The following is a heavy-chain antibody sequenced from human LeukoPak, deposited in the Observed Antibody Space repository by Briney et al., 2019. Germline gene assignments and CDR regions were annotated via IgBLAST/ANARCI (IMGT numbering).Heavy chain of an antibody. J-gene: IGHJ4*02. D-gene: IGHD3-10*01. CDR1: GFTFSSYA. V-gene: IGHV3-23*01. Sequence: GGSLRLSCAASGFTFSSYAMNWARQAPGKGLEWVSTISSAGGIPTYYADSVKGRFTISRDNSKNTVYLQMNNLRAEDTAVYYCAKLPHSRGGSYSDYWGQGTLVTVSS. CDR3: AKLPHSRGGSYSDY. CDR2: ISSAGGIPT.